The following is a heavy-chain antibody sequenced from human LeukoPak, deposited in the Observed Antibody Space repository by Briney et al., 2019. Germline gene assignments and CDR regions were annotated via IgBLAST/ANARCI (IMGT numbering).Heavy chain of an antibody. J-gene: IGHJ4*02. CDR1: GFTFSSYG. CDR2: IRNDGSNK. D-gene: IGHD6-13*01. CDR3: AKDPEQQLGAYFDY. Sequence: PGGSPRLSCAASGFTFSSYGMHWVRQAPGKGLEWVAFIRNDGSNKYYADSVKGRFTISRDNSKNTVYLQMNSLRAEDTAVYYCAKDPEQQLGAYFDYWGQGTPVTVSS. V-gene: IGHV3-30*02.